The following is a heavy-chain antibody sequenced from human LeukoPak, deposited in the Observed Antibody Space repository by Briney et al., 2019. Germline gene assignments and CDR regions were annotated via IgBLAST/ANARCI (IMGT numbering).Heavy chain of an antibody. Sequence: SETLSLTCTVSGYSISSGYYWGWIRQPPGKGLEWIGSIYHSGSTYYNPSLKSRVTISVDTSKNQFSLELSSVTAADTAVYYCARGFPIFGVVTSPNWFDPWGQGTLVTVSS. D-gene: IGHD3-3*01. CDR1: GYSISSGYY. J-gene: IGHJ5*02. CDR2: IYHSGST. V-gene: IGHV4-38-2*02. CDR3: ARGFPIFGVVTSPNWFDP.